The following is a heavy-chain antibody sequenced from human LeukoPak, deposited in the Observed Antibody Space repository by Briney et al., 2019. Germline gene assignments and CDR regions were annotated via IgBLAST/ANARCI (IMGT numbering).Heavy chain of an antibody. Sequence: GESLKISCKGSGYSFTSYWIGWVRQMPGKGLEWMGIIYPGDSDTRYSPSFQGQVTISADKSISTAYLQWSSLKASDTAMYYCARHEDPYSSGWGDYYYGMDVWGQGTTVTVSS. J-gene: IGHJ6*02. CDR3: ARHEDPYSSGWGDYYYGMDV. CDR2: IYPGDSDT. CDR1: GYSFTSYW. D-gene: IGHD6-19*01. V-gene: IGHV5-51*01.